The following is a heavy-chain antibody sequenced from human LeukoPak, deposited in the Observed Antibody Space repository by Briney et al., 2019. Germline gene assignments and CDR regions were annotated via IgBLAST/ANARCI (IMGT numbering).Heavy chain of an antibody. J-gene: IGHJ4*02. D-gene: IGHD2-2*02. CDR1: GFTFSSYA. CDR2: ISGSGGST. V-gene: IGHV3-23*01. CDR3: AKDLRWAVPAAIRNDY. Sequence: GGSLRLSCAASGFTFSSYAMSWVRQAPGKGLEWVSAISGSGGSTYYADSVKGRFTISRGDSKNTLYLQMNSLRAEDTAVYYCAKDLRWAVPAAIRNDYWGQGTLVTVSS.